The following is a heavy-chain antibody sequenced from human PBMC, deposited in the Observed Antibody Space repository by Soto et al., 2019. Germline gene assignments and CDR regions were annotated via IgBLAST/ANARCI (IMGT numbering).Heavy chain of an antibody. CDR2: IYPDDSET. CDR1: GCTFSSNW. CDR3: ARVQDSWGERHDVEA. D-gene: IGHD1-1*01. J-gene: IGHJ5*01. V-gene: IGHV5-51*01. Sequence: SLQISCQASGCTFSSNWIGSVRQMPAKGLEWMGIIYPDDSETRYSPSFQGQVTISADRSFNTAYLQWASLQASDTAIYYCARVQDSWGERHDVEAWEQGTMITVCS.